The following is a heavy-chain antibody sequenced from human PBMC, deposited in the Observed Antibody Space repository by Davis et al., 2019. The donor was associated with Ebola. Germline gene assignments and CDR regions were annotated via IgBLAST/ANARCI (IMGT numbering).Heavy chain of an antibody. CDR1: GFTFRTYD. CDR3: VRPAFGSHYFDY. D-gene: IGHD2-2*01. CDR2: IGTAGDT. V-gene: IGHV3-13*01. Sequence: PGRSLRLSCAASGFTFRTYDMHWVRQVTGKTLEWVSAIGTAGDTYYPASVKGRFTISRENARNPLYLQMNSLRTEDTAVYYCVRPAFGSHYFDYWGQGILVTVSS. J-gene: IGHJ4*02.